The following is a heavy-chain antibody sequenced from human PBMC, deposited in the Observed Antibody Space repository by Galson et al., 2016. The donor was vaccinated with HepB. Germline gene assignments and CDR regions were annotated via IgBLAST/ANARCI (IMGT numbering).Heavy chain of an antibody. J-gene: IGHJ4*02. CDR1: GYTFSSYA. CDR3: AKHHFWIGYYVDS. CDR2: MGGSGGTT. V-gene: IGHV3-23*01. Sequence: SLRLSCAASGYTFSSYAMSWVRQAPGKGLEWVSAMGGSGGTTSYADSVKGRFTISRDNSKNTLFLQMNSLRAEDTAIYYCAKHHFWIGYYVDSWGQGTLVTVSS. D-gene: IGHD3-3*02.